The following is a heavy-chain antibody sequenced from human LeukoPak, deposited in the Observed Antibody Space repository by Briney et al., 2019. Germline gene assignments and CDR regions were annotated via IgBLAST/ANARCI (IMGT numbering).Heavy chain of an antibody. CDR1: GGSISSYY. CDR3: ARLSGFYYFDY. V-gene: IGHV4-59*01. J-gene: IGHJ4*02. CDR2: IYYSGST. Sequence: SETLSLTCTVSGGSISSYYWSWIRQPPGKGLEWLGYIYYSGSTNYNPSLKSRVTISVDTSKNQFSLKLSSVTAADTAVYYCARLSGFYYFDYWGQGTLVTVSS. D-gene: IGHD5/OR15-5a*01.